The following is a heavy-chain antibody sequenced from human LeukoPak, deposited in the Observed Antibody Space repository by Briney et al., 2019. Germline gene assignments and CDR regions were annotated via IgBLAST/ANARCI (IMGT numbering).Heavy chain of an antibody. CDR1: GXTFSSSA. V-gene: IGHV3-23*01. J-gene: IGHJ4*02. Sequence: GGSLRLSWATSGXTFSSSAMSWVRQAPGKGLAWVSTISGSGGGTYYADSVKGRFTISRDNSNNTLYLQMNSLRAEDTAVFYCAKLFYSSGMYHFDYWGQGTLVTVSS. CDR2: ISGSGGGT. D-gene: IGHD3-10*01. CDR3: AKLFYSSGMYHFDY.